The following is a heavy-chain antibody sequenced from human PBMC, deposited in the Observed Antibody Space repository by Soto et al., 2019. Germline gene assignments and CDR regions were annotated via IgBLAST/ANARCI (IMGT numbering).Heavy chain of an antibody. J-gene: IGHJ4*02. CDR3: ARPGSSPSLQGWCES. Sequence: NPSETLSLTCAVYGGSFSGYYWTWIRQPLPPGKGLEWIAEINPSVSTNYNPSLESRVTILVDTSVQQFSLKLTSVTAADTAVYYCARPGSSPSLQGWCESWGQGTLVNVSS. D-gene: IGHD2-21*01. CDR2: INPSVST. CDR1: GGSFSGYY. V-gene: IGHV4-34*01.